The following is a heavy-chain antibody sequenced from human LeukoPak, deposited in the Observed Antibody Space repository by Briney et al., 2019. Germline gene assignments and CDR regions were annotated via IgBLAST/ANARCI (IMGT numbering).Heavy chain of an antibody. D-gene: IGHD4-23*01. V-gene: IGHV3-30-3*01. J-gene: IGHJ3*02. CDR1: GFTFSSYA. Sequence: PGRSLRLSCAASGFTFSSYAMHWVRQAPGKGLEWVAVISYDGSNKYYADSVKGRFTISRDNSKNTLYLQMNSLRAEDTAVYYCAKGSVVTPRGTFDIWGQGTMVTVSS. CDR2: ISYDGSNK. CDR3: AKGSVVTPRGTFDI.